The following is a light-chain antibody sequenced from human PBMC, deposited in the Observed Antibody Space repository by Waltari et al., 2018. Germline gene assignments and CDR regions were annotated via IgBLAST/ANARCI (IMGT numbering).Light chain of an antibody. V-gene: IGKV3-20*01. CDR2: GAS. J-gene: IGKJ4*01. CDR3: QQYDISPLT. Sequence: EIVLTQSPVTLSLSPGERATLSCRASQTVRTTYLAWYQQKPGQAPTLLIYGASRRATGIPDRFSGSGSGTDFSLTISSLEPEDFAVYYCQQYDISPLTFGGGTKVEIK. CDR1: QTVRTTY.